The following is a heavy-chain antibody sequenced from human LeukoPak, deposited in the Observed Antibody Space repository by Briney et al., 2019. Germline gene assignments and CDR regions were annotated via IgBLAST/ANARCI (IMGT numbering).Heavy chain of an antibody. J-gene: IGHJ4*02. Sequence: PAGSLSCSCAASAFSCRDFCMTRLPHAPGQGLKWVANINQGGSAKYYVDSVKGPFTISSADAEPSLYVQMHRLRDEDTAVSYCARFGYSGWNLEYWGQGTLVTVSS. CDR1: AFSCRDFC. CDR3: ARFGYSGWNLEY. CDR2: INQGGSAK. D-gene: IGHD5-12*01. V-gene: IGHV3-7*01.